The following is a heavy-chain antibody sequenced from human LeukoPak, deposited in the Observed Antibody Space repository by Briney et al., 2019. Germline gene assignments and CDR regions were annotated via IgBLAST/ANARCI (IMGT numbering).Heavy chain of an antibody. CDR2: IYYSGSA. CDR1: GGSISSYY. CDR3: ARYNYASGTYSYFDC. J-gene: IGHJ4*02. V-gene: IGHV4-59*12. D-gene: IGHD3-10*01. Sequence: SETLSLTCTVSGGSISSYYWSWIRQPPGKGLEWIGYIYYSGSADYSPSLRNRVSISVDTSQNQFSLNLNSVTAADTAVCYCARYNYASGTYSYFDCWGQGTLVTVSS.